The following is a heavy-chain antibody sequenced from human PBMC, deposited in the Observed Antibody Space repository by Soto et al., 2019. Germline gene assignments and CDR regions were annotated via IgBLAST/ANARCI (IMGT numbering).Heavy chain of an antibody. Sequence: GGSLRLSCTASGFTFGDYAMSWVRQAPGKGLEWVGFIRSKAYGGTTEYAASVKGRFTISRDDSKSIAYLQMNSLKTEDTAVYYCRSGAVVVGINGPRDDILGRGRMVTVSS. CDR3: RSGAVVVGINGPRDDI. J-gene: IGHJ3*02. V-gene: IGHV3-49*04. CDR2: IRSKAYGGTT. CDR1: GFTFGDYA. D-gene: IGHD3-22*01.